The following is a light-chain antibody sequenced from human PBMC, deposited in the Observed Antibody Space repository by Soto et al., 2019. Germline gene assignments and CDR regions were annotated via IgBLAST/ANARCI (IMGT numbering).Light chain of an antibody. V-gene: IGKV1-8*01. CDR3: PQYYSYPYT. CDR1: QGISTY. J-gene: IGKJ2*01. Sequence: AIRMTQSPSSFSASTGDRVTITCRASQGISTYLAWYQQKPGKAPKLLIYSASTLQSGVPSKVSGSGSGTDFTLTISGLQSEDFATYYCPQYYSYPYTFGQGTKLEIK. CDR2: SAS.